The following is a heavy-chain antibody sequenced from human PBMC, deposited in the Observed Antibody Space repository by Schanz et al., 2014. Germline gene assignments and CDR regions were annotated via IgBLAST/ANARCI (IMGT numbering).Heavy chain of an antibody. CDR1: GFTFSSYA. D-gene: IGHD3-10*01. CDR3: AKGRFRELSAFDI. V-gene: IGHV3-23*01. CDR2: ISGSGGST. Sequence: EVQLLESGGGLVQPGGSLRLSCAASGFTFSSYAMSWVRQAPGKGLEWVSAISGSGGSTYYADSVKGRFTITRDNSKNTLYLQMNSLRAEDTAVYYCAKGRFRELSAFDIWGQGTMVTVSS. J-gene: IGHJ3*02.